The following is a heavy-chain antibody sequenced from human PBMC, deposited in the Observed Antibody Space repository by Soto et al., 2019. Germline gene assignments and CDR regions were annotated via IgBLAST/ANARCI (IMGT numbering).Heavy chain of an antibody. CDR3: TTVNSLPTHRDY. CDR1: GFTFSNAW. V-gene: IGHV3-15*01. Sequence: SCAASGFTFSNAWRTWVRQAPGKALEWVGRIKSKTDGATTDYAAPVKGRFTISRDDSKNTLYLQMNSLKTEDTALYYCTTVNSLPTHRDYWGQGTLVTVSS. CDR2: IKSKTDGATT. J-gene: IGHJ4*02.